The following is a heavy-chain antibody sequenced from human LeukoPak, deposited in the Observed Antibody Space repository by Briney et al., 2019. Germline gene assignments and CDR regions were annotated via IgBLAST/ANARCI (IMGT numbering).Heavy chain of an antibody. D-gene: IGHD2-21*02. CDR2: ISSSSSYI. CDR3: ARDVTHCGGDCYSGDY. CDR1: GFTFGSYT. Sequence: GGSLRLSCAASGFTFGSYTMNWVRQAPGKGLEWVSSISSSSSYINYADSVKGRFTISRDNAKNSLDLQMNSLRAEDTAVYYCARDVTHCGGDCYSGDYWGQGTLVTVSS. J-gene: IGHJ4*02. V-gene: IGHV3-21*01.